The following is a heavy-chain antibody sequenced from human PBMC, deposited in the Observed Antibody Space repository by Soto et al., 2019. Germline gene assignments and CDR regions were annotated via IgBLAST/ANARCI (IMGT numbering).Heavy chain of an antibody. V-gene: IGHV1-69*13. CDR3: ARDNGYYYYYGMDV. CDR2: IIPIFGTA. CDR1: GGTFSSYA. J-gene: IGHJ6*02. D-gene: IGHD2-8*01. Sequence: SVKVSCKASGGTFSSYAISWVRQAPGQGREWMGGIIPIFGTANYAQKFQGRVTITADESTSTAYMELSSLRSEDTAVYYCARDNGYYYYYGMDVWGQGXTVTVSS.